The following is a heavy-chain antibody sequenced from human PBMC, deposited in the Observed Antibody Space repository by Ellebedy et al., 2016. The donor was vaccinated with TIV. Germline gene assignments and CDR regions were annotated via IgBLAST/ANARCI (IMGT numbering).Heavy chain of an antibody. Sequence: GDSLKISCSASGFTFSSYAMHWVRQAPGKGLEYVSAISSNGGSTYYADSVKGRFTISRDNSKNTLYLQMSSLRAEDTAVYYSVKGGSGSYHYYYGMDVWGQGTTVTVSS. CDR3: VKGGSGSYHYYYGMDV. CDR1: GFTFSSYA. J-gene: IGHJ6*02. CDR2: ISSNGGST. D-gene: IGHD3-10*01. V-gene: IGHV3-64D*06.